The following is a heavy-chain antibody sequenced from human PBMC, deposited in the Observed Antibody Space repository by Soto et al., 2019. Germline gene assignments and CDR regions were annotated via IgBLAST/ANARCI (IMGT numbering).Heavy chain of an antibody. CDR2: INHSGST. CDR1: SGSFSGYY. CDR3: ARGPIVVPAAKYDY. V-gene: IGHV4-34*01. Sequence: QVQLQQWGAGLLKPSETLSLTCAVYSGSFSGYYWSWIRQPPGKGLEWIGEINHSGSTNYNPSLKSRVTISVDTSKNQFSLKLSSVTAADTAVYYCARGPIVVPAAKYDYWGQGTLVTVSS. J-gene: IGHJ4*02. D-gene: IGHD2-2*01.